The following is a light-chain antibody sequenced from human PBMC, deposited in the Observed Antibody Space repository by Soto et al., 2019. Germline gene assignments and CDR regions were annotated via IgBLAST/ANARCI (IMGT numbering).Light chain of an antibody. J-gene: IGKJ1*01. CDR2: DAS. CDR1: QSVSSY. Sequence: SVLTQSPGALSLSPGERATLSCRASQSVSSYLAWYQQKPGQAPRLLIYDASNRATGIPARFSGSGSGTDFTLTISRLEPEDFAVYYCQQYGSSAPTTFGQGTKVDIK. CDR3: QQYGSSAPTT. V-gene: IGKV3-20*01.